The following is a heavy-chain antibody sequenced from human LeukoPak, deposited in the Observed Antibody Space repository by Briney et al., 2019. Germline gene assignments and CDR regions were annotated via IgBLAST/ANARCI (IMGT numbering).Heavy chain of an antibody. J-gene: IGHJ6*02. CDR3: AKDLETWIQLWLFSDVTDYYYGMDV. D-gene: IGHD5-18*01. CDR1: GFTFSTYA. Sequence: GGSLRLSCAASGFTFSTYAMSWVRQAPGKGLEWVSVISGSGDSTYYADSVKGRFTISRDNSKNTLYLQMNSLRAEDAAVYYCAKDLETWIQLWLFSDVTDYYYGMDVWGQGTTVTVSS. V-gene: IGHV3-23*01. CDR2: ISGSGDST.